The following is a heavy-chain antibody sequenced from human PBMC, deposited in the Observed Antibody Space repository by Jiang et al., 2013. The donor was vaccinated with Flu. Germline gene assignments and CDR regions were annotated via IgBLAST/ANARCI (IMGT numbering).Heavy chain of an antibody. CDR2: ISSRSGNT. J-gene: IGHJ4*02. CDR3: AKHVSTWGDFSD. V-gene: IGHV3-23*01. D-gene: IGHD3-16*02. Sequence: WVHQAPGKGLKWVSTISSRSGNTYYADSVKGRFTISRDNSKNTLSLQMNSLRAEDTAVYYCAKHVSTWGDFSDWGQGTLVTVSS.